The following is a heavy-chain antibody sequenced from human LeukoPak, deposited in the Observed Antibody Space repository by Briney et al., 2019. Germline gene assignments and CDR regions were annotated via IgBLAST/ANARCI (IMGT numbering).Heavy chain of an antibody. D-gene: IGHD6-19*01. CDR2: IGGSGDKT. V-gene: IGHV3-23*01. CDR3: VRRGDASSGWGDHDF. J-gene: IGHJ4*02. Sequence: GGSLRLSCAASGYTFNRNAISWVRQAPGKGLEWVSTIGGSGDKTFYADSVKGRFTISRDNSKNMVHLQMNSLTGEDTALYYCVRRGDASSGWGDHDFWGQGALVTVSS. CDR1: GYTFNRNA.